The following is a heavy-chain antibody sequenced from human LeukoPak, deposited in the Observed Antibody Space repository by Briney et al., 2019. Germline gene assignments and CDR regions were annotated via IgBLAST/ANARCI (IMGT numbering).Heavy chain of an antibody. Sequence: SETLSLTCTVSGGSISSYYWSWIRQPPGKGLEWIGYINYSGSTNYNPSLKSRVTISVDTSKNQFSLKLGSVTAGDTAVYYCERENKAGYRSGWYGVYAFDIWGQGTMVTVSS. CDR2: INYSGST. CDR3: ERENKAGYRSGWYGVYAFDI. V-gene: IGHV4-59*01. CDR1: GGSISSYY. J-gene: IGHJ3*02. D-gene: IGHD6-19*01.